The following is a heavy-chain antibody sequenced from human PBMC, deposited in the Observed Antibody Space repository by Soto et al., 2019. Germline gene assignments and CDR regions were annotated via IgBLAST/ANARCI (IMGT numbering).Heavy chain of an antibody. CDR2: INHRGST. CDR3: VSNYCSGGNCYLYFAY. CDR1: GGSFSGYY. V-gene: IGHV4-34*01. Sequence: QVQLQQWGAGLLKPSETLSLTCAVYGGSFSGYYWSWIRQPPGKGLEWSGEINHRGSTNYNPSLRSRVTISVDTSRNRFSLKLSSVTAADTAVYYCVSNYCSGGNCYLYFAYWGQGALVTVSS. D-gene: IGHD2-15*01. J-gene: IGHJ4*02.